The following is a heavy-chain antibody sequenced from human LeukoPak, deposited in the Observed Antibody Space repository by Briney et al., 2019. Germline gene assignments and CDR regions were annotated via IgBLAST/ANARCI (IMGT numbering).Heavy chain of an antibody. V-gene: IGHV4-30-2*01. CDR1: GGSISSYGYS. Sequence: SETLSLTCAVSGGSISSYGYSWSWIRQPPGKALEWIGYIYHSGSTYYNPSLQSRVTISVDRSRNQFSLNLTSVTAADTAVYYCARVGLGSGGPFTNNWFDPWGQGTLVTVPS. CDR3: ARVGLGSGGPFTNNWFDP. CDR2: IYHSGST. D-gene: IGHD3-10*01. J-gene: IGHJ5*02.